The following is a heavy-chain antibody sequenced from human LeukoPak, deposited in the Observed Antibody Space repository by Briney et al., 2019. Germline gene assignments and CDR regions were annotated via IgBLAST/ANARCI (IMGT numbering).Heavy chain of an antibody. Sequence: GGSLRLSCAASGFTFSSYAVHWVRQAPGKGLEWVAVISYDGSNKYYADSVKGRFTISRDNSKNTLYLQMNSLRAEDTAVYYCAGDEAGTNQLDYWGQGTLVTVSS. CDR1: GFTFSSYA. V-gene: IGHV3-30*04. CDR2: ISYDGSNK. CDR3: AGDEAGTNQLDY. D-gene: IGHD6-19*01. J-gene: IGHJ4*02.